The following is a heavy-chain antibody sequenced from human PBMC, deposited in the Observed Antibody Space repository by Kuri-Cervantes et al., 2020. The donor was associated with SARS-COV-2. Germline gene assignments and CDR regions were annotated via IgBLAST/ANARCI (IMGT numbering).Heavy chain of an antibody. J-gene: IGHJ6*03. Sequence: GESLKISCAASGFTFQDYAMHWVRQAPGKGREWVALISGDGDSTYYADSVKGRFTISRDNSKNSLYLQMNRLSVEDTALYYCEKDSGNCWYYYMDVWGKGTTVTVSS. CDR2: ISGDGDST. CDR1: GFTFQDYA. CDR3: EKDSGNCWYYYMDV. D-gene: IGHD4-23*01. V-gene: IGHV3-43D*03.